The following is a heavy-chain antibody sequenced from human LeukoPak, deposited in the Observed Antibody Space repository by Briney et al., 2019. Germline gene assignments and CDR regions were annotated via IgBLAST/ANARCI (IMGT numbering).Heavy chain of an antibody. CDR2: IIPIFGTA. J-gene: IGHJ3*02. Sequence: SVKVSCKASGGTFSGYAISWVRQAPGQGLEWMGGIIPIFGTANYAQKFQGRVTITTDESTSTAYMELSSLRSEDTAVYYCARDPTPRCGGDCYSKAFDIWGQGTMVTVSS. CDR3: ARDPTPRCGGDCYSKAFDI. V-gene: IGHV1-69*05. CDR1: GGTFSGYA. D-gene: IGHD2-21*01.